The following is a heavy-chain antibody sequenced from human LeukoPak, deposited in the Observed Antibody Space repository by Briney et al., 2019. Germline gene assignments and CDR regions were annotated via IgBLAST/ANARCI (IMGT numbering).Heavy chain of an antibody. D-gene: IGHD6-19*01. CDR3: ARTGSDWYPLNN. CDR1: GGSISSGGYY. Sequence: SETLSLTCTVSGGSISSGGYYWSWIRQHPGKGLEWIGYIYYSGSTYYNPSLKSRVTIPVDTSKNQFSLKLSSVTAADTAVYYCARTGSDWYPLNNWGQGTLVTVSS. J-gene: IGHJ4*02. V-gene: IGHV4-31*03. CDR2: IYYSGST.